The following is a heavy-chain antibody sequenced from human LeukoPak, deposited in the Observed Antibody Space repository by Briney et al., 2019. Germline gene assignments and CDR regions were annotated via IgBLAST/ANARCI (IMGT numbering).Heavy chain of an antibody. CDR2: INHSGST. D-gene: IGHD2-15*01. J-gene: IGHJ5*02. Sequence: SETLSLTCAVYGGSFSGYYWSWIRQPPGKGLEWIGEINHSGSTNYNPSLRSRVTISVDTSKNQFSLKLSSVTAADTAIYYCARAVIVVAAATQRNWFDPWGQGTLVTVSS. V-gene: IGHV4-34*01. CDR3: ARAVIVVAAATQRNWFDP. CDR1: GGSFSGYY.